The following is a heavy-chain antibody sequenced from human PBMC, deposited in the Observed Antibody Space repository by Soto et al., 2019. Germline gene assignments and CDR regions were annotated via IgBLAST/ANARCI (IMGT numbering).Heavy chain of an antibody. J-gene: IGHJ5*02. Sequence: QVQLVQSGAEVKKPGSSVKVSCKASGGTFSSYAISWVRQAPGQGLEWMGGIIPICGTANYAQKFQGRVTITAAESTGTAYMEPSRLRSEGMSVNDRARDVPLPSPGITGPRVDPWGHGTLVPASS. CDR3: ARDVPLPSPGITGPRVDP. CDR2: IIPICGTA. CDR1: GGTFSSYA. D-gene: IGHD1-20*01. V-gene: IGHV1-69*12.